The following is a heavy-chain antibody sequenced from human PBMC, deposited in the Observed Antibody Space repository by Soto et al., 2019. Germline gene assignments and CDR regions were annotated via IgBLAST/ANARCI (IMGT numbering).Heavy chain of an antibody. CDR2: INRGASGT. CDR3: ATLDTAEIQTAAY. CDR1: GFNLSDYW. Sequence: GSLRLSCAGSGFNLSDYWLSWVRHGPGKGLEWVAMINRGASGTHYVDSVKGRFTISRDNAKNSLYLQMNSLRVEDTAVYYCATLDTAEIQTAAYWGQGT. J-gene: IGHJ4*02. V-gene: IGHV3-7*01. D-gene: IGHD5-18*01.